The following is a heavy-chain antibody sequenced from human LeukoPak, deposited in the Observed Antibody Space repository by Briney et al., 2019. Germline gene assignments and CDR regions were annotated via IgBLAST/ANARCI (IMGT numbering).Heavy chain of an antibody. CDR2: IYYSGSS. V-gene: IGHV4-31*03. CDR3: ARAEMATIMEASYYFDY. D-gene: IGHD5-24*01. CDR1: GGSINNGGYY. Sequence: SETLSLTCTVSGGSINNGGYYWSWIRQHPGKGLEWIGYIYYSGSSYYNPSLRSRVTISVDTSKNHFSLKLSSVTAADTAVYYCARAEMATIMEASYYFDYWGQGTLVTVSS. J-gene: IGHJ4*02.